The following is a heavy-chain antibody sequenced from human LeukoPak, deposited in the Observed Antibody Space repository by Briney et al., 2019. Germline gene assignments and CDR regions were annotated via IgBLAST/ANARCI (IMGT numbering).Heavy chain of an antibody. D-gene: IGHD2-8*02. CDR2: IYTSGST. J-gene: IGHJ6*03. V-gene: IGHV4-4*07. Sequence: SETLSLTCTVSGGSISSYYWSWIRQPAGKGLEWIGRIYTSGSTNYNPSLKSRVTMSVDTSKNQFSLKLSSVTAADTAVYCCARESIVLAYPYYYYMDVWGKGTTVTVSS. CDR1: GGSISSYY. CDR3: ARESIVLAYPYYYYMDV.